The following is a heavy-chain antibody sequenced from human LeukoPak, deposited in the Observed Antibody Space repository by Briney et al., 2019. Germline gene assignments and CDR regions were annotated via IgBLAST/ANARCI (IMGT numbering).Heavy chain of an antibody. D-gene: IGHD4-11*01. Sequence: SETLSLTCTVSGGSISSSSYYWGWIRQPPGKGLEWIGSIYYSGSTYYNPSLKSRVTISVDTSKNQFSLKLSSVTAADTAVYYCARDRCGDYSNYYFDSWGQGTLVTVSS. V-gene: IGHV4-39*07. CDR3: ARDRCGDYSNYYFDS. J-gene: IGHJ4*02. CDR1: GGSISSSSYY. CDR2: IYYSGST.